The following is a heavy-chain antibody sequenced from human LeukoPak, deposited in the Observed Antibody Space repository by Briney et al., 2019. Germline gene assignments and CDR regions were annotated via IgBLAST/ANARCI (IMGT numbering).Heavy chain of an antibody. CDR2: IYYSGST. J-gene: IGHJ4*02. CDR3: AREDGEGIVVVITTTFDY. D-gene: IGHD3-22*01. CDR1: GGSISSSSYY. V-gene: IGHV4-39*07. Sequence: SETLSLTCTVSGGSISSSSYYWGWIRQPPGKGLEWIGSIYYSGSTYYNPSLKSRVTISVDTSKNQFSLKLSSVTAADTAVYYCAREDGEGIVVVITTTFDYWGQGTLVTVSS.